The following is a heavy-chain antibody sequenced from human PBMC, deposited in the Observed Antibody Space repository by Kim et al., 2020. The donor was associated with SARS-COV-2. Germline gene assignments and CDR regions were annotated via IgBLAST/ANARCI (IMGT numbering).Heavy chain of an antibody. D-gene: IGHD3-22*01. Sequence: PPLTSRVTISLDTSKNQFSLKLNSVTAADTAVYYCARGLGYYDSSGYYAYWGQGTLVTVSS. V-gene: IGHV4-34*01. CDR3: ARGLGYYDSSGYYAY. J-gene: IGHJ4*02.